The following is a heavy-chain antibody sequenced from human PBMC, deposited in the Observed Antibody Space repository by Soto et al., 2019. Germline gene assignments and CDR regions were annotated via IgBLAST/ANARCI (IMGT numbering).Heavy chain of an antibody. D-gene: IGHD6-6*01. CDR3: ARDKPQQIVGYNYYYGMDV. Sequence: QLHLVQSGAEVKKPGASVKVSCTASGYTFTSFGVSWVRQVPGQGLEWMGWISGYNGDTDYAQKFQGRVTTTTDRYTSTAYMEVRSLRSDDTAVYYCARDKPQQIVGYNYYYGMDVWGQGTTVTVSS. V-gene: IGHV1-18*04. J-gene: IGHJ6*02. CDR1: GYTFTSFG. CDR2: ISGYNGDT.